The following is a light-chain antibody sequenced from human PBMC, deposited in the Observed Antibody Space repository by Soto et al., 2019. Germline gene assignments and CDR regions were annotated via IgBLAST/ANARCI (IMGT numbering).Light chain of an antibody. V-gene: IGKV3-15*01. Sequence: EIVMTQSPATLSLSPGERATLSCRTSQSVSSNLAWYQQKVGQAPRLLIYGASTRATDIPARFSGSGSGTEFTLTISSLQSEDFAVYYCQQYNSWPLYAFGQGTKVDIK. CDR1: QSVSSN. CDR3: QQYNSWPLYA. CDR2: GAS. J-gene: IGKJ2*01.